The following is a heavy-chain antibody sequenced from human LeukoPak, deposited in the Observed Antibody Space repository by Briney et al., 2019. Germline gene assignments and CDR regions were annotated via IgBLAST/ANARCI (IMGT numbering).Heavy chain of an antibody. CDR3: ARDWLREYSGYDYSFAY. CDR2: INPNSGGT. CDR1: GYTLTGYY. D-gene: IGHD5-12*01. Sequence: ASVKVSCKASGYTLTGYYMHWVRQAPGQGLEWMGWINPNSGGTNYAQKFQGRVTMTRDTSISTAYMEQSSLRSDDTAVYYSARDWLREYSGYDYSFAYWGQGTLVTVSS. J-gene: IGHJ4*02. V-gene: IGHV1-2*02.